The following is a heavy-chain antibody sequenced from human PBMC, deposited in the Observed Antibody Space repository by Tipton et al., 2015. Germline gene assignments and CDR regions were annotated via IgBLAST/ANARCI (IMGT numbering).Heavy chain of an antibody. V-gene: IGHV3-23*01. Sequence: SLRLSCAASGFTFTRYAMNWVRQAPGKGLEWVSTVSTDGGGTYYADSVKGRFTISADKPISTAYLQWSSLKASDTAMYYCARAGGNSGNYYYYGMDVWGHGTTVTVSS. J-gene: IGHJ6*02. CDR1: GFTFTRYA. D-gene: IGHD4-23*01. CDR3: ARAGGNSGNYYYYGMDV. CDR2: VSTDGGGT.